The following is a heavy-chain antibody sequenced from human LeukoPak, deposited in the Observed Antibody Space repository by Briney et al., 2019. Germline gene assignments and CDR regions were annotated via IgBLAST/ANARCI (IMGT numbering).Heavy chain of an antibody. V-gene: IGHV3-15*01. CDR3: TTASYYYGSGPIDY. Sequence: PGGSLRLSCAASGFTFSNAWMSWVRQAPGKGLEWGGRIKSKTDGGTTDYAAPVKGRFTISRDDSKNTLYLQMNSLKTEDTAVYYCTTASYYYGSGPIDYWGQGTLVTVSS. D-gene: IGHD3-10*01. CDR2: IKSKTDGGTT. CDR1: GFTFSNAW. J-gene: IGHJ4*02.